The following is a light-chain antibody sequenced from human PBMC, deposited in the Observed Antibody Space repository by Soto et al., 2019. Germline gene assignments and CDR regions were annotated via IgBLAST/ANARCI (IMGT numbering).Light chain of an antibody. CDR1: QSISNY. J-gene: IGKJ4*01. V-gene: IGKV1-5*03. CDR2: KAS. CDR3: QKYNTH. Sequence: DSQMTQSPSTLSASVGDRVTITCRASQSISNYLAWYQQKPGKAPKLLIYKASTLESGVPSRFSGSGSGTEFTITISSLQPDDFATYYCQKYNTHFGGGTKVEMK.